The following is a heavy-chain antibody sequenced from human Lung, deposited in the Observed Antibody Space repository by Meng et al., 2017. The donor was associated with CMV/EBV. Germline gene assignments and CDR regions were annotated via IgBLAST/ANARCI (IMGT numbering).Heavy chain of an antibody. Sequence: SETLSLTCTVSGGSISSSSYYWGWIRQPPGKGLEWIGNINYGGITYYNPSLQSRVTMAVDTSKKQFSLRLSSVTAADTAVYYCARGRRDDFWNCYYWYYFDHWGQGTLVTVSS. J-gene: IGHJ4*02. D-gene: IGHD3-3*01. CDR3: ARGRRDDFWNCYYWYYFDH. V-gene: IGHV4-39*07. CDR2: INYGGIT. CDR1: GGSISSSSYY.